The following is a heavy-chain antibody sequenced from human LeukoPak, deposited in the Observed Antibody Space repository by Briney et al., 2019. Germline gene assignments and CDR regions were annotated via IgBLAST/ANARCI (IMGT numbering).Heavy chain of an antibody. D-gene: IGHD2-21*01. CDR3: ARGPYSPAWNYYYYMDV. V-gene: IGHV4-30-2*02. CDR2: IYHSGST. CDR1: GGSISSGGYY. J-gene: IGHJ6*03. Sequence: MSSETLSLTCTVSGGSISSGGYYWSWIRQPPGKGLEWIGYIYHSGSTYYNPSLKSRVTISVDRSKNQFSPKLSSVTAADTAVYYCARGPYSPAWNYYYYMDVWGKGTTVTVSS.